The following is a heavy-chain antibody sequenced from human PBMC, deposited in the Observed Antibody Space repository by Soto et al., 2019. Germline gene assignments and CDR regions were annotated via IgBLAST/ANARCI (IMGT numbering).Heavy chain of an antibody. Sequence: EVQLLESGGGLVQPGGSLRLSCAASGFTFSSYAMSWVRQAPGKGLEWVSAISGSGGSTYYADSVKGRFTISRDNSKNTLYLQKNSLRAEDTAVYYCAKDLKSSWRLWGGDYWGQGTLVTVSS. J-gene: IGHJ4*02. CDR2: ISGSGGST. D-gene: IGHD6-13*01. V-gene: IGHV3-23*01. CDR1: GFTFSSYA. CDR3: AKDLKSSWRLWGGDY.